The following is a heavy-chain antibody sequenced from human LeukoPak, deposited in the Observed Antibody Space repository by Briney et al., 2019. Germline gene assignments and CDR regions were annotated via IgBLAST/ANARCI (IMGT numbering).Heavy chain of an antibody. D-gene: IGHD3-22*01. CDR3: AKDGQGDYYDSSGYLDY. J-gene: IGHJ4*02. Sequence: GGSPRLSCAASGFTVSSNYMSRVRQPPGKGLEWVSAISGSGGSTYYADSVKGRFTISIDNSKNTLYLQMNSLSAEDAAVYYCAKDGQGDYYDSSGYLDYWGQGTLVTVSS. CDR1: GFTVSSNY. V-gene: IGHV3-23*01. CDR2: ISGSGGST.